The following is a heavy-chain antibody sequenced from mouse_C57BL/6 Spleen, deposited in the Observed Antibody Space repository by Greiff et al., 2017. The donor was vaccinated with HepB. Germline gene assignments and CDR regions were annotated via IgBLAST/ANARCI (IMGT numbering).Heavy chain of an antibody. Sequence: VKLQESGPGLVAPSQSLSITCTVSGFSLTSYGVHWVRQPPGKGLEWLVVIWSDGSTTYNSALKTRLSISKDNSKSQVFLKMNSLQTDDTAMYYCARHGFYYGSSPCYFDVWGTGTTVTVSS. J-gene: IGHJ1*03. CDR2: IWSDGST. CDR1: GFSLTSYG. D-gene: IGHD1-1*01. V-gene: IGHV2-6-1*01. CDR3: ARHGFYYGSSPCYFDV.